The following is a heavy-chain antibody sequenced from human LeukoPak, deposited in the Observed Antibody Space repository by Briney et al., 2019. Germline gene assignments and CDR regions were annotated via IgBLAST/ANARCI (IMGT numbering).Heavy chain of an antibody. V-gene: IGHV3-23*01. CDR2: IIASGGST. CDR1: GFTFSSYG. J-gene: IGHJ4*02. CDR3: AKGTYYYDSSGYYGGYYFDY. D-gene: IGHD3-22*01. Sequence: GGSLRLSCAASGFTFSSYGIHWVRQAPGKGLEWVSAIIASGGSTYYADSVKGRFTISRDNSKNTLYLQMNSLRAEDTAVYYCAKGTYYYDSSGYYGGYYFDYWGQGTLVTVSS.